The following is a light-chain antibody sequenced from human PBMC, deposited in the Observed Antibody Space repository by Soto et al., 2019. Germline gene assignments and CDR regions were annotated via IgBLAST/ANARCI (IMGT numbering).Light chain of an antibody. CDR3: QQYGDSPWT. Sequence: EIVLTQSPGTLSFSPGERATLSCRASRIVSSKYLAWYQQKPGQAPRLLIYGTSSGTPSRATGIPDRFSGSGSGTDFALTISGLEPEDFAVYYCQQYGDSPWTFGQGTKVDI. CDR1: RIVSSKY. CDR2: GTSSGTP. J-gene: IGKJ1*01. V-gene: IGKV3-20*01.